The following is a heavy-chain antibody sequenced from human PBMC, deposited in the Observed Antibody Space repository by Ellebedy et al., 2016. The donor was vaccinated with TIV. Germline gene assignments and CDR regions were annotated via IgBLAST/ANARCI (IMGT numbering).Heavy chain of an antibody. CDR2: INPSGGST. J-gene: IGHJ4*02. Sequence: ASVKVSCXASGYTFTSYYMHWVRQAPGQGLEWMEIINPSGGSTSYAQKFQGRVTMTRDTSTSTVYMELSSLRSEDTAVYYCARVASSNAYYFDYWGQGTLVTVSS. D-gene: IGHD6-13*01. CDR1: GYTFTSYY. CDR3: ARVASSNAYYFDY. V-gene: IGHV1-46*01.